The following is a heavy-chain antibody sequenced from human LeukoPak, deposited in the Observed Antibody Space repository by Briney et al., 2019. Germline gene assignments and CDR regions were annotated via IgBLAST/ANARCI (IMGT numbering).Heavy chain of an antibody. V-gene: IGHV1-69*11. CDR3: TIIPNVILFTHYFEY. J-gene: IGHJ4*02. CDR1: GGTFSSYA. D-gene: IGHD2-21*01. Sequence: SVKFSCKASGGTFSSYAISWVRQAPGQGLEWMGSIIPFLGTTNYAQKFQGRVTITADEPTRTAYMELTYVRSDDTAVYYCTIIPNVILFTHYFEYWGQGTLVTVSS. CDR2: IIPFLGTT.